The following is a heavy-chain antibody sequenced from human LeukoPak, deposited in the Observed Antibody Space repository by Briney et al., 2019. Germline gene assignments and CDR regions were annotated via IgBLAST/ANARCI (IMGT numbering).Heavy chain of an antibody. J-gene: IGHJ6*03. CDR1: GFTFSDYY. V-gene: IGHV3-11*04. D-gene: IGHD5-18*01. CDR3: ARAGTEIQLWLGGYYYYYMDV. CDR2: ISSSGSTI. Sequence: PGGSLRLSCAASGFTFSDYYMSWIRQAPGKGLEWVSYISSSGSTIYYADSVKGRFTISRDNAKNSLYLQMNSLRAEDTAVYYCARAGTEIQLWLGGYYYYYMDVWGKGTTVTVSS.